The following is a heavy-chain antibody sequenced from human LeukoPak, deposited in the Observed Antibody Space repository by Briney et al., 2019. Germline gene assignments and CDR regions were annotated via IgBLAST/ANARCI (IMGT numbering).Heavy chain of an antibody. CDR1: GFTFSSYG. J-gene: IGHJ4*02. CDR3: ARVGYYDSSGYLLFDY. CDR2: ISSSSSYI. V-gene: IGHV3-21*01. D-gene: IGHD3-22*01. Sequence: PGRSLRLSCAASGFTFSSYGMHWVRQAPGKGLEWVSSISSSSSYIYCADSVKGRFTISRDNAKNSLYLQMNSLRAEDTAVYYCARVGYYDSSGYLLFDYWGQGTLVTVSS.